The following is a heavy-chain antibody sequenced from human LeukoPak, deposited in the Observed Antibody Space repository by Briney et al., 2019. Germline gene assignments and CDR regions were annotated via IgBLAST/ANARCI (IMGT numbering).Heavy chain of an antibody. J-gene: IGHJ4*02. CDR1: GGSISSSY. V-gene: IGHV4-59*01. CDR3: ARDGSWGYDS. D-gene: IGHD6-13*01. Sequence: SETLSLTCTVSGGSISSSYWSWIRQPPGKGLEWIGHVYSSGTTSYNPSLKSRVTISVDTSKNQFSLKLTSVTAADTAVYYCARDGSWGYDSWGQGPLVSVYS. CDR2: VYSSGTT.